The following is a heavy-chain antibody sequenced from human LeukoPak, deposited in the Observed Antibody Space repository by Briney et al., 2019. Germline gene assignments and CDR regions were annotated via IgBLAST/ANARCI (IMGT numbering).Heavy chain of an antibody. D-gene: IGHD5-18*01. CDR1: GGSISSSSYY. V-gene: IGHV4-39*01. Sequence: SETLSLTCTVSGGSISSSSYYWGWIRQPPGKGLEWIGSIYYSGSTYYNPSLKSRVTISVDTSKNQFSLKLSSVTAADTAVYYCASRGYSYGLYYFDCWGQGTLVTVSS. CDR3: ASRGYSYGLYYFDC. J-gene: IGHJ4*02. CDR2: IYYSGST.